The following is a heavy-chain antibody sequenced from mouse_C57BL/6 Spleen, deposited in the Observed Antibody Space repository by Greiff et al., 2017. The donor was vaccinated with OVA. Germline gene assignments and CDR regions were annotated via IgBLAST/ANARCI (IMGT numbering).Heavy chain of an antibody. CDR2: ISSGGDYI. CDR1: GFTFSSYA. V-gene: IGHV5-9-1*02. Sequence: EVKLQESGEGLVKPGGSLKLSCAASGFTFSSYAMSWVRQTPEKRLEWVAYISSGGDYIYYADTVKGRFTISRDNARNTLYLQMSSLKSEDTAMYYCTRGGGTTVVATDWYFDVWGTGTTVTVSS. D-gene: IGHD1-1*01. CDR3: TRGGGTTVVATDWYFDV. J-gene: IGHJ1*03.